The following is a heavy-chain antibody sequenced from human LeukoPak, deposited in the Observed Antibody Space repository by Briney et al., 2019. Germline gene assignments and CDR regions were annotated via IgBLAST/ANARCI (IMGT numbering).Heavy chain of an antibody. D-gene: IGHD3-10*01. CDR3: ASRGHRGAFDI. J-gene: IGHJ3*02. V-gene: IGHV1-69*13. Sequence: GASVKVSCKASGGTFSSYAISWVRQAPGQGLEWMGGIIPILGTANYAQKFQGRVTITADESTSTAYMELSSLRSEDTAVYYCASRGHRGAFDIWGQGTMVTVSS. CDR1: GGTFSSYA. CDR2: IIPILGTA.